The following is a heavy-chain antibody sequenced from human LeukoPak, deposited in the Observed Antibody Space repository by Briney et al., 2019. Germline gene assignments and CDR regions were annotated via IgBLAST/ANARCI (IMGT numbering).Heavy chain of an antibody. CDR1: GFSFSSYS. CDR2: ISSSSNTI. Sequence: GGSLRLSCAASGFSFSSYSMNWVRQAPGKGLEWVSYISSSSNTIYYADSVKGRFTISRDNAKKSLYPQMNSLRDEDTAVYYCARPRPHDYYFDLWGQGTLVTVSS. J-gene: IGHJ4*02. D-gene: IGHD1-1*01. CDR3: ARPRPHDYYFDL. V-gene: IGHV3-48*02.